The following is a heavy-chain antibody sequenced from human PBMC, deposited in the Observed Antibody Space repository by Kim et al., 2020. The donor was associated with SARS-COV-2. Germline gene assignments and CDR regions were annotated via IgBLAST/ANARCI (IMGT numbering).Heavy chain of an antibody. CDR1: GYTFTSYY. CDR3: ARDYQSGYYSPQSVGGVDY. J-gene: IGHJ4*02. V-gene: IGHV1-46*01. D-gene: IGHD3-3*01. CDR2: INPSGGST. Sequence: ASVKVSCKASGYTFTSYYMHWVRQAPGQGLEWMGIINPSGGSTSYAQKFQGRVTMTRDTSTSTVYMELSSLRSEDTAVYYCARDYQSGYYSPQSVGGVDYWGQGTLVTVSS.